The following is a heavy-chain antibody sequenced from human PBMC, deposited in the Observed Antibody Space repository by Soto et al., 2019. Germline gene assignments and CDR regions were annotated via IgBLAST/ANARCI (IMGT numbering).Heavy chain of an antibody. CDR3: AKGAVPFYGSWDWFDS. D-gene: IGHD3-10*01. CDR2: IGGRGTDT. J-gene: IGHJ5*01. Sequence: DVQLLESGGGLVQPGGSLTLSCAASKFTFSDFAMSWVRQAPGKGLEWVASIGGRGTDTYYADSVKGRFTISRDHSKNRLVLQMDRLRDEDKEGDYCAKGAVPFYGSWDWFDSWGQGTLVIVS. CDR1: KFTFSDFA. V-gene: IGHV3-23*01.